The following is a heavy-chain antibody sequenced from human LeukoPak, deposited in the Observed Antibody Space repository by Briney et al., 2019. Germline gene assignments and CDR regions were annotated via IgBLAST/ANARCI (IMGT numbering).Heavy chain of an antibody. J-gene: IGHJ3*02. D-gene: IGHD2-21*02. CDR1: GFTFSNYW. V-gene: IGHV3-74*01. CDR2: INTDGSSI. CDR3: ARDMEYCGGDCYAFDI. Sequence: PGGSLRLSCAVSGFTFSNYWMHWVRQAPGKGLVWVSRINTDGSSITYADSVKGRFTISRDNAKNTLYLQMNSLRAEDTAVYYCARDMEYCGGDCYAFDIWGQGTMVTVSS.